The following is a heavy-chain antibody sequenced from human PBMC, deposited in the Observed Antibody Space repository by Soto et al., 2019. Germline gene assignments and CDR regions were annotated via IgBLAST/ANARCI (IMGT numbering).Heavy chain of an antibody. V-gene: IGHV1-58*02. Sequence: GASVKVSCKASGFTFTSSAMQWVRQARGQRLEWIEWIVVGSGNTNYAQKFQDRVTITADESTSTAYMELSSLRSEDTAVYYCARGCSGGSSYYWGQGPLGTVSS. CDR1: GFTFTSSA. J-gene: IGHJ4*02. D-gene: IGHD2-15*01. CDR2: IVVGSGNT. CDR3: ARGCSGGSSYY.